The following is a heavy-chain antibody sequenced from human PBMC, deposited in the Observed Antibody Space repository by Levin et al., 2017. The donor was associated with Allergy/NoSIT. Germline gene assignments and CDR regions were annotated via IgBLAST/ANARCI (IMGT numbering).Heavy chain of an antibody. CDR3: ARRGYSYGYDY. D-gene: IGHD5-18*01. J-gene: IGHJ4*02. CDR2: IDWDDDK. V-gene: IGHV2-70*11. Sequence: QTLSLTCTFSGFSLSTSGMCVSWVRQPPGKALEWLARIDWDDDKYYSTSLKTRLTISKDTSKNQVVLTMTNMDPVDTATYYCARRGYSYGYDYWGQGTLVTVSS. CDR1: GFSLSTSGMC.